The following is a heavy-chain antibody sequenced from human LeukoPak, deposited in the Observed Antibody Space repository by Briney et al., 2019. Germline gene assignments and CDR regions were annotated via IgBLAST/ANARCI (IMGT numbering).Heavy chain of an antibody. Sequence: GGSLRLSCAASGFTFDDYGMSWVRQVPGRGPEWVANVNRGGSETYYLDSVKGRFTISKDNAKNSLYLQMNSLRAEDTALYHCARNNGMDVWGQGTTVIVSS. CDR1: GFTFDDYG. CDR3: ARNNGMDV. V-gene: IGHV3-7*03. J-gene: IGHJ6*02. CDR2: VNRGGSET.